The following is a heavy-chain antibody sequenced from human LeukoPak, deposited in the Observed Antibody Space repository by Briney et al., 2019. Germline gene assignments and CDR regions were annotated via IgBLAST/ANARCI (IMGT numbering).Heavy chain of an antibody. V-gene: IGHV4-34*01. Sequence: SETLSRTCAVYGGSFSGYYWSWIRQPPGKGLEWTGEINHSGSTNYNPSLKSRVTISVDTSKNQFSLKLSSVTAADTAVYYCARGHGSSDYWGQGTLVTVSS. CDR1: GGSFSGYY. J-gene: IGHJ4*02. CDR3: ARGHGSSDY. D-gene: IGHD3-10*01. CDR2: INHSGST.